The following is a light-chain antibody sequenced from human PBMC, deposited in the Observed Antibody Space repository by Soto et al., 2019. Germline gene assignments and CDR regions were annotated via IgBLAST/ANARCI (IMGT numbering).Light chain of an antibody. CDR2: AAS. J-gene: IGKJ1*01. V-gene: IGKV1-8*01. CDR1: QDISSY. CDR3: QQYYRYPRT. Sequence: AIRMTQSPSSFSASTGDRVTITCRASQDISSYLAWYQQKPGKAPKLLIYAASTLQSGVPSRFSGSGSGTDFTLTISCLQSEDFATYYSQQYYRYPRTFGQGTKVAIK.